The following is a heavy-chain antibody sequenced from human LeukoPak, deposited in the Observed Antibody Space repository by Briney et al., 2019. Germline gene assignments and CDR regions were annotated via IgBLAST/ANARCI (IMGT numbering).Heavy chain of an antibody. CDR1: GFTFDDYA. Sequence: PGGSLRLSCAASGFTFDDYAMHWVRQAPGKGLEWVSGISWNSGSIGYADSVKGRFTISRDNAKNSLYLQMSSLKTDDTAVYYCTRRSILSTRTDDYWGQGTPVTVSS. V-gene: IGHV3-9*01. D-gene: IGHD3-10*01. CDR2: ISWNSGSI. J-gene: IGHJ4*02. CDR3: TRRSILSTRTDDY.